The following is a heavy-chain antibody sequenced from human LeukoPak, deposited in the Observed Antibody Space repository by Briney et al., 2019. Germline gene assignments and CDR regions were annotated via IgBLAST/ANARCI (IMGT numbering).Heavy chain of an antibody. CDR2: ISYDGSNK. CDR1: GFTFSRYA. CDR3: AKMWWSGYPQGVDY. D-gene: IGHD3-3*01. V-gene: IGHV3-30*18. J-gene: IGHJ4*02. Sequence: GRSLRLSCAASGFTFSRYAMHWVRQAPGKGLEWVALISYDGSNKYYVDSVKGRFTISRDNSKYTLYLQMNSLRAEDTAVYYCAKMWWSGYPQGVDYWGQGTLVTVSS.